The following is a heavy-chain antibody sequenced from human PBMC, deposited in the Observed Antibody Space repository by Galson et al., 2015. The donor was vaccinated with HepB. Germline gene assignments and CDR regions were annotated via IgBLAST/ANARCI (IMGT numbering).Heavy chain of an antibody. Sequence: SETLSLTCAVYGGSFSGYYWSWIRQPPGKGLEWIGEINHSGSTSYNPSLKSRVTISVDTSKNQFSLKLSSVTAADTAVYYCARFRGIVVVPAARHYYYGMDVWGQGTTVTVSS. CDR1: GGSFSGYY. V-gene: IGHV4-34*01. D-gene: IGHD2-2*01. CDR3: ARFRGIVVVPAARHYYYGMDV. J-gene: IGHJ6*02. CDR2: INHSGST.